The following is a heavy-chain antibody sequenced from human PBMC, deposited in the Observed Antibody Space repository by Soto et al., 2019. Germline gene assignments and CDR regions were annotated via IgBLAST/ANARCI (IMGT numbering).Heavy chain of an antibody. V-gene: IGHV4-34*01. CDR3: ARGGIAARFRYFDC. J-gene: IGHJ4*02. CDR2: INHGGST. CDR1: AGSFSGYY. Sequence: KPSETLSFTCAVYAGSFSGYYWRRTRQLPGKGLEWIGEINHGGSTNSNPSRKSRVTISVGASKSRCSLKLSSVTAADTAVYYCARGGIAARFRYFDCWGKETLVTVSS. D-gene: IGHD6-6*01.